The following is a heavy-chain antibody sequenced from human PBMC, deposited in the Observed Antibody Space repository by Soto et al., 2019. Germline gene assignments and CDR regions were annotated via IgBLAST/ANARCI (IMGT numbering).Heavy chain of an antibody. CDR3: ARAAAGFGFYGMDV. J-gene: IGHJ6*02. Sequence: QVQLQESGPGLVKPSETLSLTCTVSGGSISSYYWSWIRQPPGKGLEWIGYIYYSGSTNYNPSLKIRVTISIDTSKNPFSLKLSSVTAADTAVYYCARAAAGFGFYGMDVWGQGTTVTVSS. CDR2: IYYSGST. CDR1: GGSISSYY. V-gene: IGHV4-59*01. D-gene: IGHD6-19*01.